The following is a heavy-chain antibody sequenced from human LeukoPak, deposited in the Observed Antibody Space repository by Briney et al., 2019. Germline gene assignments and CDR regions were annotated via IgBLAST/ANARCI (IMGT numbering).Heavy chain of an antibody. CDR3: ARDYYDSSGLDY. D-gene: IGHD3-22*01. CDR1: GFTFSSYA. CDR2: ISSSDDTI. V-gene: IGHV3-48*03. J-gene: IGHJ4*02. Sequence: PGGTLRLSCAASGFTFSSYAMNWVRQAPGKGLEWVSYISSSDDTIYYADSVKGRFTISRDNAKKSLYLQMNSLRAEDTAVYYCARDYYDSSGLDYWGQGTLVTVSS.